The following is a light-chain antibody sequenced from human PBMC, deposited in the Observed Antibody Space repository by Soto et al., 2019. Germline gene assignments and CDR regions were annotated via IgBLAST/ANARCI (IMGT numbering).Light chain of an antibody. CDR2: AAS. CDR3: QQYNGYRTWT. Sequence: AIRMTQSPSSLSASTGDRVTITCRASQGISSYLAWYQQKPGKAPKLLIYAASTLRSGVPSRFSGSGSGTEFTLTINSLQPDDFATYYCQQYNGYRTWTFGQGTKVDIK. V-gene: IGKV1-8*01. J-gene: IGKJ1*01. CDR1: QGISSY.